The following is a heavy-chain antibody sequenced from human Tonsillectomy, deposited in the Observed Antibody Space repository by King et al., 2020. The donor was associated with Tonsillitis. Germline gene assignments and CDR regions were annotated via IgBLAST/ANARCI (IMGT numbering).Heavy chain of an antibody. Sequence: VQLVESGGGVVQPGRSLRLSCAASRFAFSCYGMHWVRQAPGKGLEWVAFVSLDGRGKNYGDSVRGRFTISRDNSNNRVHLQMFSLRSDDTATYYCVKDRALGDVTAGFQGLDIWGRGTPVTVSS. CDR1: RFAFSCYG. J-gene: IGHJ6*02. CDR3: VKDRALGDVTAGFQGLDI. CDR2: VSLDGRGK. D-gene: IGHD3-10*01. V-gene: IGHV3-30*19.